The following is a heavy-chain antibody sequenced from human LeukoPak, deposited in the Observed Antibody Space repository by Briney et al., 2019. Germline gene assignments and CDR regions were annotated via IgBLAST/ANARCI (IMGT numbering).Heavy chain of an antibody. Sequence: PGGSLRLSCAASGFTFSSYWMSWVRQAPGKGLEWVANIKQDGSEKYYVDSVKGRFTISRDNAKNSLYLQMNSLRAEDTAVYYCARHGPCSGGSCYFNWYYFDYWGQGTLVTVSS. CDR3: ARHGPCSGGSCYFNWYYFDY. CDR1: GFTFSSYW. J-gene: IGHJ4*02. V-gene: IGHV3-7*01. D-gene: IGHD2-15*01. CDR2: IKQDGSEK.